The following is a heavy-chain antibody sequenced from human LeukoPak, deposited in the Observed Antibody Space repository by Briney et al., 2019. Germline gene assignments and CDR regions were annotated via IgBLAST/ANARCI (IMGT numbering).Heavy chain of an antibody. D-gene: IGHD5-12*01. CDR3: ARAYSGYDGGFDY. J-gene: IGHJ4*02. V-gene: IGHV4-59*06. Sequence: PSETLSLTCTVSGGSISSYYWSWIRQHPGKGLEWIGYIYYSGSTYYNPSLKSRVTISVVTSKNQFSLKLSSATAADTAVYYCARAYSGYDGGFDYWGQGTLVTVSS. CDR2: IYYSGST. CDR1: GGSISSYY.